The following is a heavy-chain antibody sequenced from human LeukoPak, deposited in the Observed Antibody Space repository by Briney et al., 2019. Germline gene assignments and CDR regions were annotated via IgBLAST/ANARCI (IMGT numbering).Heavy chain of an antibody. D-gene: IGHD6-13*01. Sequence: GGSLRLSCAASGFTFNTYWMSWVRQAPGKGLEWVANIKQDGSEKYYVESVKGRFFISRDNAKNSQHLQMNSLRVEDTAVYYCARSSHSSSWQGDYWGQGTLVTVSS. CDR3: ARSSHSSSWQGDY. CDR2: IKQDGSEK. CDR1: GFTFNTYW. J-gene: IGHJ4*02. V-gene: IGHV3-7*01.